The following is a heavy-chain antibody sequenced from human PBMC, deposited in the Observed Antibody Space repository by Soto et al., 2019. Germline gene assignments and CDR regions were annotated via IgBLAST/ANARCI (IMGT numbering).Heavy chain of an antibody. V-gene: IGHV3-33*01. J-gene: IGHJ6*02. CDR1: GFTFSSYG. CDR2: IWYDGSNK. Sequence: QVQLVESGGGVVQPGRSLRLSCAASGFTFSSYGMHWVRQAPGKGLEWVAVIWYDGSNKYYADSVKGRFTISRDNSKNTLYLQMNSLRAEDTAVYYCARDPRRNGMDVWGQGTTVTVSS. CDR3: ARDPRRNGMDV.